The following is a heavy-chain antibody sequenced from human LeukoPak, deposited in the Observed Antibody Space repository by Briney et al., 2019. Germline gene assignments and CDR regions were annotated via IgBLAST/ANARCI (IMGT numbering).Heavy chain of an antibody. Sequence: APVKVSCKTSGYTFSTYAIQWVRQAPGQRLEWMGWINGGDGNTKFSQKFQGRVTITRDTSASSSYMELSSLRSEDTAAYYCARSYIVVVPAVYFDYWGQGTLVTVSS. J-gene: IGHJ4*02. CDR3: ARSYIVVVPAVYFDY. CDR2: INGGDGNT. D-gene: IGHD2-2*01. CDR1: GYTFSTYA. V-gene: IGHV1-3*01.